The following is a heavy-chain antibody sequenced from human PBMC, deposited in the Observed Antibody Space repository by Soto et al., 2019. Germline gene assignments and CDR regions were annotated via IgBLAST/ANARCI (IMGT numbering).Heavy chain of an antibody. J-gene: IGHJ4*02. CDR1: GGSFSTYA. V-gene: IGHV1-69*12. CDR3: TRAGTVADTQVDY. D-gene: IGHD6-19*01. Sequence: QVQLVQSGAEVRKPGSSVKVSCKASGGSFSTYAISWVRQAPGQGLEWMGGIIPIFGAANYAQNFQGRVTITADESTSTEYMELSSLRSEVTAGYYCTRAGTVADTQVDYWGQGTLVTVSS. CDR2: IIPIFGAA.